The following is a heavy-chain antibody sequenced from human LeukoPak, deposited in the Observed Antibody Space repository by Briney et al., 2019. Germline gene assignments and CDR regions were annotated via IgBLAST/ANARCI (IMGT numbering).Heavy chain of an antibody. CDR1: GFTFSSYE. J-gene: IGHJ4*02. Sequence: GGSLRLSCAASGFTFSSYEMSWVRQAPGMGLEWVSYISSSGSTIYYADSVKGRFTISRDNAKSSLYLQMNSLRAEDTAVYYCARLHYYDSSGFDYWGQGTLVAVSS. D-gene: IGHD3-22*01. CDR2: ISSSGSTI. V-gene: IGHV3-48*03. CDR3: ARLHYYDSSGFDY.